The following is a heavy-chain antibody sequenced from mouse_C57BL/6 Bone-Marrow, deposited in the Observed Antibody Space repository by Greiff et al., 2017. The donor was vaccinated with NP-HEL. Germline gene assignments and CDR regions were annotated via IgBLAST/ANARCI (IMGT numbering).Heavy chain of an antibody. D-gene: IGHD2-1*01. V-gene: IGHV1-50*01. J-gene: IGHJ2*01. Sequence: VQLQQSGAELVKPGASVKLSCKASGYTFSSYWMQWVHQRPGQGLEWIGAINPGDSYTNYNQKFKGKATLSVDKSSSTAYMQLSSLTSEDSAVYSCARDREWYHFDYWGQGTTLTVSS. CDR1: GYTFSSYW. CDR3: ARDREWYHFDY. CDR2: INPGDSYT.